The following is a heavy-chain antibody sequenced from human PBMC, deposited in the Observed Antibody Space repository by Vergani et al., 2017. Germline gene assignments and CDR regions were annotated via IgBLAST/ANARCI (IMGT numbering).Heavy chain of an antibody. D-gene: IGHD1-26*01. CDR1: GFTFGDYA. CDR2: IRSKAYGGTK. Sequence: EVQLVESGGGLVQPGRSLRLSCTASGFTFGDYAMSWFRQAPGKGLEWVGFIRSKAYGGTKEYAASVKGRVTISRDDSKSIAYLQMNSLKTEDTAVYYCTRDYSVGATDFQHWGQGTLVTVSS. CDR3: TRDYSVGATDFQH. V-gene: IGHV3-49*03. J-gene: IGHJ1*01.